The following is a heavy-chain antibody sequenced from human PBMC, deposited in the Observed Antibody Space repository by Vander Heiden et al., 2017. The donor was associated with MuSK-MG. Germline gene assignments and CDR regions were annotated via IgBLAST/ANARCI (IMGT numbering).Heavy chain of an antibody. J-gene: IGHJ4*02. D-gene: IGHD1-26*01. CDR3: ARDLRGATGFDY. Sequence: ELQLVESGGGLVKPGGSLRLSCAASGFTFSSYSMNWVRQAPGKGLEWVSSISSSSSYIYYADSVKGRFTISRDNAKNSLYLQMNSLRAEDTAVYYCARDLRGATGFDYWGQGTLVTVSS. V-gene: IGHV3-21*01. CDR1: GFTFSSYS. CDR2: ISSSSSYI.